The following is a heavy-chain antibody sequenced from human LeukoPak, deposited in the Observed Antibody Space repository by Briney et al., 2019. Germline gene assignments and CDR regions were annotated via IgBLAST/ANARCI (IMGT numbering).Heavy chain of an antibody. CDR3: ARLSGEWTSFDY. CDR1: GGSISSYY. Sequence: PSETLSLTCTVSGGSISSYYWSWIRQPPGKGLEWIGYIYYSGSTNYNPSLKSRVTISVDTSKNQFSLKLSSVTAADTAVYYCARLSGEWTSFDYWGQGTLVTVSS. V-gene: IGHV4-59*01. CDR2: IYYSGST. D-gene: IGHD3-10*01. J-gene: IGHJ4*02.